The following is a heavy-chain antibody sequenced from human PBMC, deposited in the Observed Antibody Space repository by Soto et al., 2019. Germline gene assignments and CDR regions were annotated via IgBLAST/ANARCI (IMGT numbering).Heavy chain of an antibody. Sequence: GASVNISCQASGGTFSGHGIAWVRQVPGQGLEWMGGIMPTFGSATYAPKLQGRVTIRTDKSTRTAYMELSSLRSEDTAVYFCASERSAQYFDYWGQGTLVTVSS. V-gene: IGHV1-69*05. D-gene: IGHD1-26*01. CDR1: GGTFSGHG. CDR2: IMPTFGSA. J-gene: IGHJ4*02. CDR3: ASERSAQYFDY.